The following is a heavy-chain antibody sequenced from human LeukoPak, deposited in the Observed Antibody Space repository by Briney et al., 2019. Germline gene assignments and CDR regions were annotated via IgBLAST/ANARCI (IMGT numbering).Heavy chain of an antibody. V-gene: IGHV4-34*01. J-gene: IGHJ5*02. D-gene: IGHD2-2*02. CDR2: INHSGST. CDR1: GGSFSGYY. Sequence: PSETLSLTCAVYGGSFSGYYWSWIRQPPGKGLEWIGEINHSGSTNYNPSLKSRVTISVDTSKNQFSLKMSSVTDADTAVYYCARDYCSSTSCYTRWFDPWGQGTLVTVSS. CDR3: ARDYCSSTSCYTRWFDP.